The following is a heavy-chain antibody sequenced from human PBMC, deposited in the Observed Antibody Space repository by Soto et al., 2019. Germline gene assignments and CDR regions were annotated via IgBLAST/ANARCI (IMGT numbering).Heavy chain of an antibody. Sequence: QVQLQESGPGLVKPSQTLSLTCTVSGGSISSGGYYWSWIRQHLGKGLEWIGYIYYSGRSYYNPSLTSRVTISVDMSKNQFSLKLSSVTAADRAVYYCARWVGATSFDYWGQGTLVTVSS. V-gene: IGHV4-31*03. J-gene: IGHJ4*02. CDR1: GGSISSGGYY. CDR2: IYYSGRS. D-gene: IGHD1-26*01. CDR3: ARWVGATSFDY.